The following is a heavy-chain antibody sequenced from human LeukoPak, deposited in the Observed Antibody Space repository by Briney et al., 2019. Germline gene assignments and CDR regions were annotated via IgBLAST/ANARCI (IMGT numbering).Heavy chain of an antibody. CDR3: ARGITIFGVVNRRNWFDP. V-gene: IGHV4-59*01. J-gene: IGHJ5*02. D-gene: IGHD3-3*01. CDR1: GGSISSCY. CDR2: IYYSGST. Sequence: SETLSLTCTVSGGSISSCYWSWIRQPPGKGLEWIGYIYYSGSTNYNPSLKSRVTISVDTSKNQFSLKLSSVTAADTAVYYCARGITIFGVVNRRNWFDPWGQGTLVTVSS.